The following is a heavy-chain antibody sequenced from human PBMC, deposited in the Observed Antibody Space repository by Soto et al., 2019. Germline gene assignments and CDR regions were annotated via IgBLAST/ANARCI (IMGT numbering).Heavy chain of an antibody. CDR2: IYYSGST. J-gene: IGHJ6*02. Sequence: SETLSLTCTVSGGSISSGGYYWSWIRQHPGKGLEWIGYIYYSGSTYYNPSLKSRVTISVDTSKNQFSLKLSSVTAADTAVYYCARVTPGSGADYSSSWYDTYGMDVWGQGTTVTVSS. D-gene: IGHD6-13*01. CDR1: GGSISSGGYY. V-gene: IGHV4-31*03. CDR3: ARVTPGSGADYSSSWYDTYGMDV.